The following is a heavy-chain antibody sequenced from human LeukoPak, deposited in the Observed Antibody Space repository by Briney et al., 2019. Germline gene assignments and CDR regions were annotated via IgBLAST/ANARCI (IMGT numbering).Heavy chain of an antibody. CDR3: ASRDH. J-gene: IGHJ4*02. V-gene: IGHV3-33*01. CDR1: GFSFNIST. CDR2: IWFDGSTK. Sequence: GGSLRLSCVASGFSFNISTMHWVRQAPGKRLDWVAVIWFDGSTKYYTDSVKGRFTISRDNSKNTLYLQMNNLRAEDTAVYYCASRDHWGQGTLATVSS.